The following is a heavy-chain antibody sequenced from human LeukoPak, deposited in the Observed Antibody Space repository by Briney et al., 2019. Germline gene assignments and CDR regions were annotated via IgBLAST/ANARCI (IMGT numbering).Heavy chain of an antibody. CDR3: ARDLNDLLQNYRSTWYPADY. D-gene: IGHD6-13*01. CDR2: VNNDGSST. Sequence: GGSLRLSCAASGFTFSTYWMNWVRQAPGKGLVWVSRVNNDGSSTSYADSVKGRFTIYRDNTKNTLYLQMNSLRAEDTAVYYCARDLNDLLQNYRSTWYPADYWGQGTLVTVSS. CDR1: GFTFSTYW. V-gene: IGHV3-74*01. J-gene: IGHJ4*02.